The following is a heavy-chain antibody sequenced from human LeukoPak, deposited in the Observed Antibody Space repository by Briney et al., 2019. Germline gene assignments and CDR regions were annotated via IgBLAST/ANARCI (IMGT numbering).Heavy chain of an antibody. CDR3: ARTSSSYQNNWFDP. J-gene: IGHJ5*02. CDR2: IHPGDSDT. Sequence: GESLKISCKGSGYSFTNYWIGWVRQMPGKGLEWMGVIHPGDSDTRYSPSFQGQVTISADKSISTAYLQWNSLRASDTAMYYCARTSSSYQNNWFDPWGQGTLVTVSS. V-gene: IGHV5-51*01. D-gene: IGHD6-13*01. CDR1: GYSFTNYW.